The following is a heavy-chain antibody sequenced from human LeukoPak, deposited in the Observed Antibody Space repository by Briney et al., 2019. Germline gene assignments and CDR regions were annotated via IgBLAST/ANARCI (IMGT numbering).Heavy chain of an antibody. CDR2: ISSSSSYI. CDR3: ARGEYSYDVFDY. Sequence: PGGSLRLSCAASGFTFSSYSMNWVRQAPGKGLEWVSSISSSSSYIYYADSVKGRFTTSRDNAKNSLYLQMNSLRAEDTAVYYCARGEYSYDVFDYWGQGTLVTVSS. J-gene: IGHJ4*02. D-gene: IGHD5-18*01. V-gene: IGHV3-21*01. CDR1: GFTFSSYS.